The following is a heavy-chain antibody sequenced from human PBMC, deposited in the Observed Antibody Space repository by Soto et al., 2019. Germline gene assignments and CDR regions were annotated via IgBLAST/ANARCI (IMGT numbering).Heavy chain of an antibody. Sequence: QVQLVESGGGLVQPGGSLRLSCAASGLTFSDFYMSWIRQAPGKGLEWVSYITSRGSYTKYADSVQGRFTISKGNAQNSQYLHMNSLRAEDTAVYYCARAQAGLDVWGQGTTVTVSS. J-gene: IGHJ6*02. CDR2: ITSRGSYT. CDR3: ARAQAGLDV. CDR1: GLTFSDFY. V-gene: IGHV3-11*05.